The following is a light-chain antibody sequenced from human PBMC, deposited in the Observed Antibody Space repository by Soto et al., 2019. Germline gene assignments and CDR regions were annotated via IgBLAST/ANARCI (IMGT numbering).Light chain of an antibody. Sequence: DIQMTQSPSAVSASVGDRVTITCRTSQDISNWLAWYQQKPGKAPKLLISAASSLQSGVPSRFSGSGSGTHFTLTINSPQAEDFAAYFCQQVHSFPLTFGGGTKVA. CDR2: AAS. J-gene: IGKJ4*01. V-gene: IGKV1-12*01. CDR3: QQVHSFPLT. CDR1: QDISNW.